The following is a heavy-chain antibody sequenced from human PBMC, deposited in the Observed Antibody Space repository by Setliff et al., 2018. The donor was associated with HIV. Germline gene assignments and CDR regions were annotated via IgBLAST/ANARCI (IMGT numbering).Heavy chain of an antibody. CDR3: ARGLIVATIKGDY. CDR1: GGSISRYY. J-gene: IGHJ4*02. Sequence: SETLSLTCTVSGGSISRYYWSWIRQSPGKGLEFIGYMHSSGSTNYNPSLETRVTLSVDTSKSQFSLKLTSVTASDTAMYYCARGLIVATIKGDYWGQGTLVTVS. CDR2: MHSSGST. D-gene: IGHD5-12*01. V-gene: IGHV4-4*09.